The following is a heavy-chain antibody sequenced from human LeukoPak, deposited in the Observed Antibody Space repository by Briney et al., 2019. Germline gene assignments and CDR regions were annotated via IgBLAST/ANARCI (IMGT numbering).Heavy chain of an antibody. D-gene: IGHD3-10*01. J-gene: IGHJ6*03. Sequence: GGSLRLSCAASGFTFSSYGMSWVRQAPGKGLEWVSAISGSGGRTYYADSVKGRFTISGDNAKNTLYLQMNSLRAEDTAVYYCAKDLRREAIITLNRAARRGMDVWGKGTTVTISS. CDR2: ISGSGGRT. CDR1: GFTFSSYG. V-gene: IGHV3-23*01. CDR3: AKDLRREAIITLNRAARRGMDV.